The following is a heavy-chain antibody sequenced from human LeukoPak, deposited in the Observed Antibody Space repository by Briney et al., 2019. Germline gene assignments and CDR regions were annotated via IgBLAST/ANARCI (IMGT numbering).Heavy chain of an antibody. J-gene: IGHJ4*02. CDR3: AKDRSVGGPGSYYDY. D-gene: IGHD3-10*01. CDR2: IRYDGSNK. CDR1: GFTFSSYG. Sequence: PGGSLRLSCAASGFTFSSYGMHWVRQAPGKGREWVALIRYDGSNKCYADSVKGRLTISRDNSKNTLYLQMNSLRAEDTAVYYCAKDRSVGGPGSYYDYWGQGTLVTVSS. V-gene: IGHV3-30*02.